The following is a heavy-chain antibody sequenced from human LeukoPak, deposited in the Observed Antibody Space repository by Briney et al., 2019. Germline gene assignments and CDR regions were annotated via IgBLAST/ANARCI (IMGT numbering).Heavy chain of an antibody. D-gene: IGHD4-17*01. V-gene: IGHV1-69*06. CDR2: IIPIFGTA. J-gene: IGHJ6*03. Sequence: ASVKVSCKASGGTFSSYAISWVRQAPGQGLEWMGGIIPIFGTANYAQKFQGRVTITADKSTSTAYMELSSLRSEDTAVYYCARDTQDYGDYDYYYYYYMDVWGKGTTVTVSS. CDR3: ARDTQDYGDYDYYYYYYMDV. CDR1: GGTFSSYA.